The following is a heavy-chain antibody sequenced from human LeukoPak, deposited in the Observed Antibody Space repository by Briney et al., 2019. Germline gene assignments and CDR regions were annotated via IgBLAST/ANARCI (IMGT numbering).Heavy chain of an antibody. J-gene: IGHJ6*03. CDR1: GFTFSSYS. D-gene: IGHD3-16*02. V-gene: IGHV3-21*01. CDR3: ARGGELSSYYYYYYMDV. CDR2: ISSSSSYI. Sequence: GGSLRLSCAASGFTFSSYSMNWVRQAPGKGLEWVSSISSSSSYIYYADSVKGRFTISRDNAKNSLYLQMNSLRAEDTAVYYCARGGELSSYYYYYYMDVWGKGTTVTISS.